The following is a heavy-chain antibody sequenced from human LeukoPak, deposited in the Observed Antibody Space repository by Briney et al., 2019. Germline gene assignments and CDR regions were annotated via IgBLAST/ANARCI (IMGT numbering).Heavy chain of an antibody. Sequence: SETLSLTCAVYGGSFSGYYWSWIRQPPGKGLEWIGEINHSGSTNYNPSLKSRATISVDTSKNQFSLKLSSVTAADTAVYYCARGFYTGSYCFDYWGQGTLVTVSS. CDR1: GGSFSGYY. CDR2: INHSGST. J-gene: IGHJ4*02. D-gene: IGHD1-26*01. V-gene: IGHV4-34*01. CDR3: ARGFYTGSYCFDY.